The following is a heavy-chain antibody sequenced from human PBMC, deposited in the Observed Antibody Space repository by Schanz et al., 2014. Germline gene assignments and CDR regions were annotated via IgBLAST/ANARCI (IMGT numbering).Heavy chain of an antibody. CDR3: ARDHTTESYYSAGPPIDY. V-gene: IGHV3-33*08. J-gene: IGHJ4*02. CDR1: GFTFSSHW. Sequence: VHLVESGGGLVQPGGSLRLSCAASGFTFSSHWMHWVRQDPGKGLVWVAVIWYDGSNKYYADSVKGRFTISRDNSKNTLFLQMNSLRAEDTAVYYCARDHTTESYYSAGPPIDYWGQGTLLTVSS. CDR2: IWYDGSNK. D-gene: IGHD1-26*01.